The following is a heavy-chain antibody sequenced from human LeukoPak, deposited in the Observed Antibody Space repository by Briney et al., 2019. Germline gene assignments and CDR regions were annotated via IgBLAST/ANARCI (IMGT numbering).Heavy chain of an antibody. J-gene: IGHJ4*02. D-gene: IGHD3-16*02. Sequence: PSQTLSLTCTVSGGSISSGDYYWSWIRQPPGKGLEWIGYIYYSGSTYYNPSLKSRLTISLDTSKNQFSLRLSSVTAADTAVYYCARDRYGQRIFDHWGQGTLVTVSS. CDR1: GGSISSGDYY. CDR2: IYYSGST. V-gene: IGHV4-30-4*01. CDR3: ARDRYGQRIFDH.